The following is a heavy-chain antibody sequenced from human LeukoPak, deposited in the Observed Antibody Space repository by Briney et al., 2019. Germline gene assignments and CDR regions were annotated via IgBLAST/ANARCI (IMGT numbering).Heavy chain of an antibody. J-gene: IGHJ3*02. V-gene: IGHV4-39*01. CDR3: ARRRRRTGYSSGWYTDDAFDI. CDR2: IYYSGST. Sequence: SETLSLTCTVSGGSISSSSYYWGWIRQPPGKGLEWIGSIYYSGSTYYNPSLKSRVTISVDTSKNQFSLKLSSVTAADTAVYYCARRRRRTGYSSGWYTDDAFDIWGQGTMVTVSS. D-gene: IGHD6-19*01. CDR1: GGSISSSSYY.